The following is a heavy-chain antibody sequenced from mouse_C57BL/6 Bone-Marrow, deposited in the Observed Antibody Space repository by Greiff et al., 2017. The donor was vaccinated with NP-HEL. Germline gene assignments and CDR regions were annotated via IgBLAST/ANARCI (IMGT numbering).Heavy chain of an antibody. Sequence: VQLQQSGAELVRPGTSVKVSCKASGYAFTNYLIEWVKQRPGQGLEWIGVINPGSGGTNYNEKFKGKATLTADKSSSTAYMQLSSLTSEDSAVYFCARAADYNYGDYWGQGTTLTVSS. CDR3: ARAADYNYGDY. CDR2: INPGSGGT. V-gene: IGHV1-54*01. J-gene: IGHJ2*01. CDR1: GYAFTNYL. D-gene: IGHD2-4*01.